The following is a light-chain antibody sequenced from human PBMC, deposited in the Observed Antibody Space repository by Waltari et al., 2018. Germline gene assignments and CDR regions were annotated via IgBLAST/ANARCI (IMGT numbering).Light chain of an antibody. CDR2: GAS. J-gene: IGKJ4*01. Sequence: EIVLTQSPGTLSLSPGERATLSCRATQSVSHNNLAWYQQKGGQAPRLLIYGASSRATGIPDRFSGSGSGTDFTLSISRLEPEDYGAYYCQQYAGTPITFGGGTKVEI. CDR3: QQYAGTPIT. CDR1: QSVSHNN. V-gene: IGKV3-20*01.